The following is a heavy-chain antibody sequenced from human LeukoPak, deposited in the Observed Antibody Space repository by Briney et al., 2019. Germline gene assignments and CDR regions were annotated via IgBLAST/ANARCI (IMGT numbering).Heavy chain of an antibody. CDR3: ARGLGYNYGPGDY. V-gene: IGHV1-46*01. CDR1: GYTFTSYG. CDR2: INPSGDST. J-gene: IGHJ4*02. D-gene: IGHD5-18*01. Sequence: GASVKVSCKASGYTFTSYGISWVRQAPGQGLEWMGIINPSGDSTSYAQKFQGRVTMTRDTSTSTVYMELSSLRSEDTAVYYCARGLGYNYGPGDYWGQGTLVTVSS.